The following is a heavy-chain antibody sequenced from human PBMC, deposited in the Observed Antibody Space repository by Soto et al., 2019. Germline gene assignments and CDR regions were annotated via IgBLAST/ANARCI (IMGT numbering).Heavy chain of an antibody. CDR3: ARGHEAYYDFWSGYYRVWFDP. J-gene: IGHJ5*02. Sequence: SETLSLTCAVYGGSFSGYYWSWIRQPPGKGLEWIGEINHSGSTNYNPSLKSRVTISVDTSKNQFSLKLSSVTAADTAVYYCARGHEAYYDFWSGYYRVWFDPWGQGTLVTVSS. CDR2: INHSGST. V-gene: IGHV4-34*01. CDR1: GGSFSGYY. D-gene: IGHD3-3*01.